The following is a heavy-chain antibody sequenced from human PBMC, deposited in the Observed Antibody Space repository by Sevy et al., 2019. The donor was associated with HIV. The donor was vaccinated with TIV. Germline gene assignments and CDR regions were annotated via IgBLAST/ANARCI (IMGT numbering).Heavy chain of an antibody. J-gene: IGHJ4*02. CDR2: IIPIFGTA. CDR3: ASSQIAARPLDSGMYYYDSSGYYYCGY. Sequence: ASVKVSCKASGGTFSSYAISWVRQAPGQGLEWMGGIIPIFGTANYAQKFQGRVTITADESTSTAYMELSSLRSEDTAVYYCASSQIAARPLDSGMYYYDSSGYYYCGYWGQGTLVTVSS. CDR1: GGTFSSYA. V-gene: IGHV1-69*13. D-gene: IGHD3-22*01.